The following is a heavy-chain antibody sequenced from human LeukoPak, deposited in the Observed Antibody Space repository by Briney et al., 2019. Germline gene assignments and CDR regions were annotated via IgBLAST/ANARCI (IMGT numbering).Heavy chain of an antibody. D-gene: IGHD2-15*01. CDR2: ISSSSSTI. V-gene: IGHV3-48*01. Sequence: AGGSLRLSCAASGFTFINYNMNWVRQAPGKGLEWVSYISSSSSTIYYADSVKGRFTISRDNAKNSLYLQMNSLRAEDTAVYYCARGLYCSGGSCYGRFDYWGQGTLVTVSS. CDR3: ARGLYCSGGSCYGRFDY. CDR1: GFTFINYN. J-gene: IGHJ4*02.